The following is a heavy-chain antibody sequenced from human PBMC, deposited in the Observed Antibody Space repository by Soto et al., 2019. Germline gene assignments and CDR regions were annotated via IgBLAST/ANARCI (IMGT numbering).Heavy chain of an antibody. J-gene: IGHJ4*02. D-gene: IGHD4-17*01. Sequence: QLQLQESGPGLVKPSETLSLTCTVSGGSISSSSYYWGWIRQPPGKGLEWIGSIYYSGSTYYNPSLKSRVTISVDTSKNQFSLKLSSVTAADTAVYYCARSQHVYGDHDYWGQGTLVTVST. CDR3: ARSQHVYGDHDY. CDR1: GGSISSSSYY. V-gene: IGHV4-39*01. CDR2: IYYSGST.